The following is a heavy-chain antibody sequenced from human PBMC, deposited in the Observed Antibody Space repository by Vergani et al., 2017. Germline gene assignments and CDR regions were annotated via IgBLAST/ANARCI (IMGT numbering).Heavy chain of an antibody. CDR2: IYSGGST. D-gene: IGHD2-2*01. CDR1: GYSFTSYW. CDR3: ARGEPTNVVPAAIYYYYYGMDV. J-gene: IGHJ6*02. Sequence: EVQLVQSGAEVKKPGESLKISCKGSGYSFTSYWIGWVRQAPGKGLEWVSVIYSGGSTYYADSVKGRFTISRDNSKNTLYLQMNSLRAEDTAVYYCARGEPTNVVPAAIYYYYYGMDVWGQGTTVTVSS. V-gene: IGHV3-53*01.